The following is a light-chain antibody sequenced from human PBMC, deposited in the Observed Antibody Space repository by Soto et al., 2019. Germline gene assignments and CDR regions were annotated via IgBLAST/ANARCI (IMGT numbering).Light chain of an antibody. J-gene: IGKJ4*01. V-gene: IGKV3-11*01. CDR3: QQRSNWAST. CDR2: DAS. Sequence: EIVLTQSPATLSLSPGERATLSCRASQSVSGYLAWYQQKPGQAPRLLMYDASNRATGIPARFSGSGSGTDFTLTISSLETEDFAVYYCQQRSNWASTFGGGTKVEIK. CDR1: QSVSGY.